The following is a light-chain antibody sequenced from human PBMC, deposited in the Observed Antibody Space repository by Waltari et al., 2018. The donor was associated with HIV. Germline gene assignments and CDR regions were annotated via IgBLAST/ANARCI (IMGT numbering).Light chain of an antibody. J-gene: IGKJ4*01. V-gene: IGKV4-1*01. CDR3: QQYYTLPLT. CDR1: QSVLFTSNDKNY. CDR2: WAY. Sequence: DIKLTQSPDSLTVSLGDRATINCKSSQSVLFTSNDKNYLAWYQQKPGQPPKLLLYWAYTQESGVPDRFSGSGSGTEFTLTIDSLQAEDVAVYYCQQYYTLPLTFGGGTKVEIK.